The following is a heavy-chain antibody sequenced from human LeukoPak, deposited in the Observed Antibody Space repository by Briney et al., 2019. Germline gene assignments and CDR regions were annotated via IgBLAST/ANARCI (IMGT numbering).Heavy chain of an antibody. CDR1: GFTFSAFA. D-gene: IGHD6-13*01. CDR2: ILYDGSNK. V-gene: IGHV3-30*18. CDR3: AKVSVLGSSDYFDY. Sequence: GGSLRLSCAASGFTFSAFAMHWVRQAPGKGLEWVAVILYDGSNKYYADSVKGRLTISRDNSKNTLSLQVNSLRSEDTAVYYCAKVSVLGSSDYFDYWGQGTLVTVSS. J-gene: IGHJ4*02.